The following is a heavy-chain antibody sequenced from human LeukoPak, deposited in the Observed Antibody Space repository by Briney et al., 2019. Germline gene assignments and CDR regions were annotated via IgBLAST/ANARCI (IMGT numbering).Heavy chain of an antibody. V-gene: IGHV1-24*01. D-gene: IGHD3-22*01. CDR2: FDPEDGET. J-gene: IGHJ4*02. CDR1: GYTLTELS. Sequence: ASVKVSCKVSGYTLTELSMHWVPQAPGKGLEWMGGFDPEDGETIYAQKFQGRVTITRDTSASTAYMELSILRSEDMAVYYCARAYNYYDSSGYYLGYYFDYWGQGTLVTVSS. CDR3: ARAYNYYDSSGYYLGYYFDY.